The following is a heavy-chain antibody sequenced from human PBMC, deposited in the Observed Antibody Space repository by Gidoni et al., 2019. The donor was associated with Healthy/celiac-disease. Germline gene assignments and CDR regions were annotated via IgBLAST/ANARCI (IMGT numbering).Heavy chain of an antibody. CDR2: ISDDGSNK. J-gene: IGHJ5*02. D-gene: IGHD6-19*01. CDR1: GFTFSSYG. Sequence: QVQLVESGGGVVQPGRSLILSCAASGFTFSSYGMHWVRQAPGKGLEWVAVISDDGSNKYYADSGKGRFTISRDNSKNTLYLQMNSLRAEDTAVYYCAKGYSSGWYRLWFDPWGQGTLVTVSS. CDR3: AKGYSSGWYRLWFDP. V-gene: IGHV3-30*18.